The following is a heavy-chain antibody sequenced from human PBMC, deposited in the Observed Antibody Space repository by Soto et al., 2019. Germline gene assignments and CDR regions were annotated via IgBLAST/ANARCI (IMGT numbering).Heavy chain of an antibody. CDR3: AREAINISGYSRYFHH. CDR2: INSSGGRT. D-gene: IGHD3-22*01. CDR1: GYTFTHYH. V-gene: IGHV1-46*01. J-gene: IGHJ1*01. Sequence: AAVKVSCKASGYTFTHYHVYWVRQAPGRGREWLGMINSSGGRTTYAQNLQGRVTMTRDTSTNTVYMELSSLRSEDTAMYYCAREAINISGYSRYFHHWGQGTLVTVSS.